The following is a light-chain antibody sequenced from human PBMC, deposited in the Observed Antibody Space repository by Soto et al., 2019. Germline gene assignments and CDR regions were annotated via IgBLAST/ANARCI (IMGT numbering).Light chain of an antibody. J-gene: IGLJ2*01. CDR1: SSDVGGYNY. Sequence: QSALTQPPSASGSPGQSVTISCTGTSSDVGGYNYVSWYQQHPGKAPKLMIYEVSQRPSGVPDRFSGSKSGYTASPTVSGLQPEEEADYYCSSYGGSNNLVFGGGTKLTVL. CDR2: EVS. CDR3: SSYGGSNNLV. V-gene: IGLV2-8*01.